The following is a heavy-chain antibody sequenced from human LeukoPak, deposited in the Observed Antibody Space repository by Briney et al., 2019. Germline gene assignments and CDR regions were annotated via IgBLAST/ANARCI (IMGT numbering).Heavy chain of an antibody. D-gene: IGHD1-26*01. Sequence: ASVTVSCKASGYTFTSYYMHWVRQAPGQGLEWMGLINPSGGSTSYAQKFQGRVTMTRDMSTSTVYMELSSLRSEDTAVYYCARAGAMEEPDYYYYYYMDVWGKGTTVTISS. V-gene: IGHV1-46*01. CDR3: ARAGAMEEPDYYYYYYMDV. J-gene: IGHJ6*03. CDR2: INPSGGST. CDR1: GYTFTSYY.